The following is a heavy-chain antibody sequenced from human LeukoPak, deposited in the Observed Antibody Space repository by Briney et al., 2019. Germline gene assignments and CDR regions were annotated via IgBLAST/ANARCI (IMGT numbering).Heavy chain of an antibody. CDR1: GFTFSSYS. D-gene: IGHD3-22*01. V-gene: IGHV3-30*03. Sequence: GGSLRLSCAASGFTFSSYSMNWVRQAPGKGLEWVAVISYDGSNKYYADSVKGRFTISSDNSKNTLYLQMNSLRAEDTAVYYCARSGALNYYDSSGYYLLRSNTFDYWGQGTLVTVSS. CDR3: ARSGALNYYDSSGYYLLRSNTFDY. J-gene: IGHJ4*02. CDR2: ISYDGSNK.